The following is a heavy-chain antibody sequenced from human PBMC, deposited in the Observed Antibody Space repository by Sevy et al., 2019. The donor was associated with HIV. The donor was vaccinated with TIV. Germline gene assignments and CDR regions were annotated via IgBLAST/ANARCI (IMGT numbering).Heavy chain of an antibody. J-gene: IGHJ4*02. CDR2: ISYDGSNK. V-gene: IGHV3-30*18. Sequence: GGSLRLSCAASGFTFSSYGMHWVRQAPGKGLEWVAVISYDGSNKYYADSVKGRFTISRDNSKKTLYLQMNSLRAEDTAVNYCAKDGDYASYYYDSSGYLNLDYWGQGTLVTVSS. D-gene: IGHD3-22*01. CDR1: GFTFSSYG. CDR3: AKDGDYASYYYDSSGYLNLDY.